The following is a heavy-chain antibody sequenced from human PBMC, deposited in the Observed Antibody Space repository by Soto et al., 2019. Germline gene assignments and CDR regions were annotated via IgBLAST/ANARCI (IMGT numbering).Heavy chain of an antibody. Sequence: QITLKESGPTLVKPTQTLTLTCTFSGFSLSTSGVGVGWIRQPPGKALEWLALIYWDDDKRYSPSLKSRLTITKDTSKNQVVLTMTNMDPVDTATYYCAHRHPIPIFGVVTRNGWFDPWGQGTLVTVSS. CDR3: AHRHPIPIFGVVTRNGWFDP. V-gene: IGHV2-5*02. J-gene: IGHJ5*02. D-gene: IGHD3-3*01. CDR2: IYWDDDK. CDR1: GFSLSTSGVG.